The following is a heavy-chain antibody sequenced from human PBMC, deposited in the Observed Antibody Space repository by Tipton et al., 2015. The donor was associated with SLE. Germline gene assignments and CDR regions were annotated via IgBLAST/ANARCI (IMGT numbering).Heavy chain of an antibody. Sequence: GLVKPSGTVSLTCAVSGGSINSYNWWTWVRQPPGKGLEWIGEIYHSGTTNYNPSLKSRITISLDKSNNQFSLRLSSVTAADTAMYYCARHVGVAYYYAMDVWGQGTTVVISS. J-gene: IGHJ6*02. V-gene: IGHV4-4*02. CDR3: ARHVGVAYYYAMDV. CDR2: IYHSGTT. CDR1: GGSINSYNW. D-gene: IGHD2-15*01.